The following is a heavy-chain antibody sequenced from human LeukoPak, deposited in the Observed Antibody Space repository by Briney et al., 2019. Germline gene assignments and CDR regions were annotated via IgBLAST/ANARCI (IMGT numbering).Heavy chain of an antibody. Sequence: SETLSLTCTVSGYSISSGYYWSWIRQPPGKGLEWIGYIYYSGSTNYNPSLKSRVTISVDTSKNQFSLKLSSVTAADTAVYYCARATPDGSGSYYSDYWGQGTLVTVSS. CDR1: GYSISSGYY. V-gene: IGHV4-61*01. D-gene: IGHD3-10*01. CDR2: IYYSGST. J-gene: IGHJ4*02. CDR3: ARATPDGSGSYYSDY.